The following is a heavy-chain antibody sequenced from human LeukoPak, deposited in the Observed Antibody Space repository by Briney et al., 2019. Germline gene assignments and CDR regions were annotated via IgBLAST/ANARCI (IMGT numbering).Heavy chain of an antibody. CDR1: GFNFSSYG. D-gene: IGHD2-2*01. CDR3: AKVGGYCSSTSCFNYYYYYMDV. CDR2: IRYDGSNK. J-gene: IGHJ6*03. Sequence: GGSLRLSCAASGFNFSSYGMHWVRQAPGKGLEWVAFIRYDGSNKYYADSVKGRFTISGDNSKNTLYLQMNSLRAEDTAVYYCAKVGGYCSSTSCFNYYYYYMDVWGKGTTVTISS. V-gene: IGHV3-30*02.